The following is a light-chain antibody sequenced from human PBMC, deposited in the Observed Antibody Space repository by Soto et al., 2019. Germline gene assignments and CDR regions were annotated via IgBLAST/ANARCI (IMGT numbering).Light chain of an antibody. CDR2: DAS. CDR3: QQCRNWPLT. V-gene: IGKV3-15*01. CDR1: QNVYNN. J-gene: IGKJ4*01. Sequence: EIVLTQSAAALSMTPGEGATLSCKASQNVYNNLAWYQQRPGQPPRLLIYDASTRATGISARFSGSGYGTEFTLTISSLQSEDFAVYFCQQCRNWPLTFGGGT.